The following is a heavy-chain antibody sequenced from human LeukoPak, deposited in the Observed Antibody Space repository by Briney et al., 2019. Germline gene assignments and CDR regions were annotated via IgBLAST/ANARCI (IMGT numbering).Heavy chain of an antibody. CDR3: ARVELEHNWFDP. CDR2: INPSGGTT. Sequence: ASVKVSCKASAYSYMHWVRQAPGQGLEWMGIINPSGGTTNYAQRFQGRVTMTRDTSISTAYMELSRLRSDDTAVYYCARVELEHNWFDPWGQGTLVTVSS. J-gene: IGHJ5*02. V-gene: IGHV1-46*01. D-gene: IGHD1/OR15-1a*01. CDR1: AYSY.